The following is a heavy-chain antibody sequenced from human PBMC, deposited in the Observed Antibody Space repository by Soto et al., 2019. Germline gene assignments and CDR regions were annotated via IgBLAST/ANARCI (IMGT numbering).Heavy chain of an antibody. CDR2: IWYDGSNK. V-gene: IGHV3-33*01. Sequence: PGGSLRLSCAASGFTFSSYGMHWVRQAPGKGLEWVAVIWYDGSNKYYADSVKGRFTISRDNSKNTLYLQMNSLRAEDTAVYYYAGDSLDTAVYGRDVWGQGTTVTVSS. D-gene: IGHD5-18*01. CDR1: GFTFSSYG. J-gene: IGHJ6*02. CDR3: AGDSLDTAVYGRDV.